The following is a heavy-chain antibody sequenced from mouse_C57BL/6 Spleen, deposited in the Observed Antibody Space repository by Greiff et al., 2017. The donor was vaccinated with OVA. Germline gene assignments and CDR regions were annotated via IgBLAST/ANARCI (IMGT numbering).Heavy chain of an antibody. CDR2: IHPNSGST. J-gene: IGHJ3*01. Sequence: QVQLKQPGAELVKPGASVKLSCKASGYTFTSYWMHWVKQRPGQGLEWIGMIHPNSGSTNYNEKFKSKATLTVDESSSTAYMQLSSLTSEDSAVYYCARDDYDWFAYWGQGTLVTVSA. CDR1: GYTFTSYW. D-gene: IGHD2-4*01. CDR3: ARDDYDWFAY. V-gene: IGHV1-64*01.